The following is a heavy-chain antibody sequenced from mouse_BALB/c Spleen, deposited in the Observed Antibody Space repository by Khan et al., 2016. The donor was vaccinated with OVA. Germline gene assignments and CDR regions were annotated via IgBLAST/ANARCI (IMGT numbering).Heavy chain of an antibody. CDR3: ATHVHYAMDY. J-gene: IGHJ4*01. V-gene: IGHV1-87*01. CDR2: IFPGNDDT. Sequence: QMQLEESGAELARPGASVNLSCKASGYTFTNYWIHWVRQRPGQGLEWIGSIFPGNDDTNYTQKFKGKATLTADKSSSTACMQIRTLASEDSAVYYCATHVHYAMDYWGQGTSVTVSP. CDR1: GYTFTNYW.